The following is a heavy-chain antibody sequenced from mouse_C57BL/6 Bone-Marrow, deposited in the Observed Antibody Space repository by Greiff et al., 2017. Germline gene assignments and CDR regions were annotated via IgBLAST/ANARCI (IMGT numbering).Heavy chain of an antibody. CDR1: GYTFTNYW. Sequence: VKVVESGAELVRPGTSVKMSCKASGYTFTNYWIGWAKQRPGHGLEWIGDIYPGGGYTNYNEKFKGKATLTADKSSSTAYMQFSSLTSEDSAIYYCARDSGNSWFAYWGQGTLVTVSA. J-gene: IGHJ3*01. D-gene: IGHD2-1*01. V-gene: IGHV1-63*01. CDR3: ARDSGNSWFAY. CDR2: IYPGGGYT.